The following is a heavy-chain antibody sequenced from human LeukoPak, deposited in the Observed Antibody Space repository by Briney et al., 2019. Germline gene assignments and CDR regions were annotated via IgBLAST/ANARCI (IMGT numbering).Heavy chain of an antibody. V-gene: IGHV4-61*02. CDR1: GVSITSGSYY. CDR2: VHSSGDI. D-gene: IGHD3-16*01. Sequence: SETLSRTCSVSGVSITSGSYYWGWIRQSAGKGLEWIGRVHSSGDIYHNAAFRSRAAVSGDASKNQFSLQLNSVTAADTAVYYCARGASPKDAVFFDYWGQGALITVSS. J-gene: IGHJ4*02. CDR3: ARGASPKDAVFFDY.